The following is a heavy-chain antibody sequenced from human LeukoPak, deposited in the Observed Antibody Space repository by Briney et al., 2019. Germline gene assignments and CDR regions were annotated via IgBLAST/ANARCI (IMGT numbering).Heavy chain of an antibody. CDR2: IYYSGST. CDR3: ARVGTTLLPRSGYQPDINWFDP. V-gene: IGHV4-59*01. J-gene: IGHJ5*02. CDR1: GGSISSYY. D-gene: IGHD3-22*01. Sequence: HPSQTLSLTCTVSGGSISSYYWSWIRQPPGKGLEWIGYIYYSGSTNYNPSLKSRVTISVDTSKNQFSLKLSSVTAADTAVYYCARVGTTLLPRSGYQPDINWFDPWGQGTLVTVSS.